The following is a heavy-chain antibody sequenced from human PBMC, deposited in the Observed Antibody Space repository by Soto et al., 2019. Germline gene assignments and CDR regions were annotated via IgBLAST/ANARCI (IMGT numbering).Heavy chain of an antibody. D-gene: IGHD3-3*01. Sequence: GGSLRLSCAASGFTFSSYGMHWVRQAPGKGLEWVAVIWYDGSNKYYADSVKGRFTVSRDNSKNTLYLQMNSLRAEDTAVYYCARSKYYDFWSGYYTPHYYYMDVWGKGTTVTVAS. J-gene: IGHJ6*03. CDR3: ARSKYYDFWSGYYTPHYYYMDV. CDR2: IWYDGSNK. V-gene: IGHV3-33*01. CDR1: GFTFSSYG.